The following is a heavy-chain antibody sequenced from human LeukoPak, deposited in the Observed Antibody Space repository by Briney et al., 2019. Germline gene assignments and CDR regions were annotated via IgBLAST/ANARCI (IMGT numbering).Heavy chain of an antibody. J-gene: IGHJ4*02. D-gene: IGHD3-10*01. V-gene: IGHV3-23*01. CDR3: AKITMARTPNY. CDR2: INENGRKT. Sequence: PGGSLRLSCAASGLTFSSYAMNWVRQASGKGLEWVSGINENGRKTYYADSVKGRFSISRDNSKNTLYLQMSDLRAEDTAVYFCAKITMARTPNYWGRGTLVTVSS. CDR1: GLTFSSYA.